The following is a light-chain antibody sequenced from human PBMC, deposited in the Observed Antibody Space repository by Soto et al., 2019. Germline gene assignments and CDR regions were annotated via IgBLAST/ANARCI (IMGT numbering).Light chain of an antibody. CDR2: EIN. V-gene: IGLV2-8*01. CDR3: SSYAGSNNHWV. CDR1: SSDIGAYNY. Sequence: QSALTQPPSASGSPGQSVTISCTGTSSDIGAYNYVSWYQQHPGTAPKLLIFEINRRPSGVPDRFSGSRSGNTASLTVSGLQTEDEADYYCSSYAGSNNHWVFGGGTKLTVL. J-gene: IGLJ3*02.